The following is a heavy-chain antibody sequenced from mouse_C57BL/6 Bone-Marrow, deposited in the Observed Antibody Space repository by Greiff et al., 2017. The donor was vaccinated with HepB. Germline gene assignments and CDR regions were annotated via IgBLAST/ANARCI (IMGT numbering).Heavy chain of an antibody. CDR3: ASPITTAWYFDV. V-gene: IGHV3-6*01. J-gene: IGHJ1*03. D-gene: IGHD1-1*01. CDR1: GYSITSGYY. Sequence: EVKLMESGPGLVKPSQSLSLTCSVTGYSITSGYYWNWIRQFPGNKLEWMGYISYDGSNNYNPSLKNRISITRDTSKNQFFLKLNSVTTEDTATYYCASPITTAWYFDVWGTGTTVTVSS. CDR2: ISYDGSN.